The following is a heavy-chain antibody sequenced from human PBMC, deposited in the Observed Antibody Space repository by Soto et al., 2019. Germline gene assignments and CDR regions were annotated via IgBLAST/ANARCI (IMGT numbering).Heavy chain of an antibody. V-gene: IGHV4-34*01. J-gene: IGHJ6*02. Sequence: SETLSLTCAVYGGSFSGYYWSWIRQPPGKGLEWIGEINHSGSTNYNPSLKSRVTISVDTSKNQFSLKLSSVTAADTAVYYCARPMVRGVAHYYYGMDVWGQGTTVTVSS. CDR2: INHSGST. CDR3: ARPMVRGVAHYYYGMDV. CDR1: GGSFSGYY. D-gene: IGHD3-10*01.